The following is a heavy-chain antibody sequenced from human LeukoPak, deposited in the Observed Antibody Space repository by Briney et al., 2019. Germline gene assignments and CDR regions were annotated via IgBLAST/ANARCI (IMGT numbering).Heavy chain of an antibody. CDR2: LGSTAYGGTT. CDR3: TRLYYDYLTGYYRDN. Sequence: GRSLRLSCTTSGFTFSNFPMGWVRQAPGKGLEWLAFLGSTAYGGTTKYAASVKGRFTISRDDSKSIGYLQMNSLKTEHTTVYYCTRLYYDYLTGYYRDNWGQRTLGTVSS. D-gene: IGHD3-9*01. V-gene: IGHV3-49*04. J-gene: IGHJ4*01. CDR1: GFTFSNFP.